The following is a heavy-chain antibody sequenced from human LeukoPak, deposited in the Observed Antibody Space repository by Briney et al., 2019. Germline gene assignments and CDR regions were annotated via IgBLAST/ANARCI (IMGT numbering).Heavy chain of an antibody. CDR2: ISGSSSTI. J-gene: IGHJ5*02. CDR1: GFTFSTYS. CDR3: ARRLTVELNWFDP. D-gene: IGHD3-16*01. Sequence: PGGSLRLSCAASGFTFSTYSMSWVRQAPGKGLKWVSYISGSSSTIHYADSVKGRFTISRDNAKNSLYLQMNSLRDEDTAVYYCARRLTVELNWFDPWGQGTLVTVSS. V-gene: IGHV3-48*02.